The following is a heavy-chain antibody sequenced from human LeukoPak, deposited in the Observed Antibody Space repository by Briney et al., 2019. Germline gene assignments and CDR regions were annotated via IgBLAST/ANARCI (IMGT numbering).Heavy chain of an antibody. CDR3: ARDGSYARSFDY. Sequence: PGGSLRLSCAASGFTVSVNYMSWVRQAPGKGLEGVSVIYSGGSTYYADSVKGRFTISRDNSKNTVYLQMSSLRAEDAAVYYCARDGSYARSFDYWGQGTLVTVSS. CDR2: IYSGGST. V-gene: IGHV3-53*01. J-gene: IGHJ4*02. D-gene: IGHD2-2*01. CDR1: GFTVSVNY.